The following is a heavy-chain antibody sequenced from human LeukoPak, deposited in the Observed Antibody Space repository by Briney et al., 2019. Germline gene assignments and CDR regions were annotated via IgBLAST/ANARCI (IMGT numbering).Heavy chain of an antibody. CDR2: IRFDGSDK. CDR3: AKKGSSSWYHFDY. J-gene: IGHJ4*02. D-gene: IGHD6-13*01. CDR1: RFTFSNYG. V-gene: IGHV3-30*02. Sequence: GGSLRLSCAASRFTFSNYGMHWVRQAPGKGLEWVAFIRFDGSDKNYADSVKGRFTISRDNSKNTLYLQMNSLRAEDTAVYYCAKKGSSSWYHFDYWGQGTLVTVSS.